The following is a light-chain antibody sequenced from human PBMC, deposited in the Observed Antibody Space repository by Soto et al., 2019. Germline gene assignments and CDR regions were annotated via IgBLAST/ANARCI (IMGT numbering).Light chain of an antibody. CDR3: MQALQTPWT. Sequence: DIVMTQSPLSLPVTPGEPASIACRSSQSLLHSNGYNYLDWYLQKPGQPPQILIYLGSNRASGVPDRFSGSGSGTDFTLKISRVEAEDVAVYYCMQALQTPWTFGQGTKVDIK. CDR2: LGS. CDR1: QSLLHSNGYNY. J-gene: IGKJ1*01. V-gene: IGKV2-28*01.